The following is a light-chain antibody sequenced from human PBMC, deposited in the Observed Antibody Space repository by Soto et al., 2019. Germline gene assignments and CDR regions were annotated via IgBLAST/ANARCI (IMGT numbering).Light chain of an antibody. J-gene: IGKJ1*01. CDR1: QSVSSK. V-gene: IGKV3-15*01. CDR2: SAS. Sequence: EIGMTQSPATLSLCPGQRATLSCRASQSVSSKLAWYQQRPGQAPRLLIYSASTRATGIPARFSGSGSGTEFTLTISSLQSEDFAVYYCHQYNHWLTWTFGQGTKVDI. CDR3: HQYNHWLTWT.